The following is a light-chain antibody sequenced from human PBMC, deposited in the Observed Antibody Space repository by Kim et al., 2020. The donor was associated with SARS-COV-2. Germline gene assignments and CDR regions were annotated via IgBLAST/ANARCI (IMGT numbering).Light chain of an antibody. CDR1: GSNIGYNKL. CDR2: DVS. V-gene: IGLV2-11*01. Sequence: GQSVTISCTGTGSNIGYNKLVSWYQQHPGKVPNLVMFDVSKRPSGVPDRFSGSNSGNTASLTISGLQGDDEADYYCCAYAGSYTYVFGTGTKVTVL. CDR3: CAYAGSYTYV. J-gene: IGLJ1*01.